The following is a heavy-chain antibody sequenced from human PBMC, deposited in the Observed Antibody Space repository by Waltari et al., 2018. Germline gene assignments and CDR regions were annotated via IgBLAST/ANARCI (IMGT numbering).Heavy chain of an antibody. V-gene: IGHV4-59*08. Sequence: QVQLQESGPGLVKPSETLSLTCTVSGGSFTDYYWSWIRQPPGKGLEWIGYIHYRGDTTPNPSLKGRVTISSDPSQSQFSLELSSVTAADTAVYYCARYGTGTKKNFDLWGRGTLVTVSS. D-gene: IGHD1-1*01. CDR2: IHYRGDT. CDR3: ARYGTGTKKNFDL. J-gene: IGHJ2*01. CDR1: GGSFTDYY.